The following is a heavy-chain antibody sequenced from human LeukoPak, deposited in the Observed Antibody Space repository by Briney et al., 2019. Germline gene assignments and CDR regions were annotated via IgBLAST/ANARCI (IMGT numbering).Heavy chain of an antibody. CDR2: INSDGSST. CDR1: GFTFSSYS. Sequence: GGTLRLSCAASGFTFSSYSMNWVRRAPGKGLVWVSRINSDGSSTRHADSVKGRFTISRDNAKNTVHLQMNSLRADDTAVYYCARGLPLDAFDIWGQGTMVTVSS. V-gene: IGHV3-74*01. CDR3: ARGLPLDAFDI. J-gene: IGHJ3*02.